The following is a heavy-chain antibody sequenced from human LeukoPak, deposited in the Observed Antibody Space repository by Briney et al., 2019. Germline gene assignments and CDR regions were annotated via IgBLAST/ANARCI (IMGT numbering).Heavy chain of an antibody. CDR1: GFTFSSYS. Sequence: WGVLRLSCAASGFTFSSYSMNWVRQAPGKGLEWVSFISTSSSYIHNADSVKGRFTISRDNAENSLYLQMNSLRAEDTAVYYCASGGGSGSYYPYYFDYWGQGTLVTVSS. CDR3: ASGGGSGSYYPYYFDY. CDR2: ISTSSSYI. V-gene: IGHV3-21*01. J-gene: IGHJ4*02. D-gene: IGHD3-10*01.